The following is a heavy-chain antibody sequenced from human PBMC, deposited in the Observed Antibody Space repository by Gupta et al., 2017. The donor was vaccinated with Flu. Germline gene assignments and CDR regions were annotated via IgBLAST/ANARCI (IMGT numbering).Heavy chain of an antibody. J-gene: IGHJ5*02. Sequence: QVQLVQSGAEVKKPGASVKVSCKASGYTFTSYYMHWVRQAPGQGLEWMGIINPSGGSTSYAQKFQGRVTMTRDTSTSTVYMELSSLRSEDTAVYYCARGSRDLGTTINWFDPWGQGTLVTVSS. CDR1: GYTFTSYY. CDR3: ARGSRDLGTTINWFDP. V-gene: IGHV1-46*01. D-gene: IGHD1-1*01. CDR2: INPSGGST.